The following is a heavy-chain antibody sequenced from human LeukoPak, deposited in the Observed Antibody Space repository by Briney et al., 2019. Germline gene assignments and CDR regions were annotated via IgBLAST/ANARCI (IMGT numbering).Heavy chain of an antibody. D-gene: IGHD2-2*01. J-gene: IGHJ6*03. V-gene: IGHV1-2*02. Sequence: ASVKVSCKASGYTFTDYYMHWVRRAPGQGLEWMGWVNPNSGGTNYAQKFQGRVTMTRDTSISTAYMELSRLRSDDTAVYYCARSTSSWTRSNYYYMDVWGKGTTVTVSS. CDR1: GYTFTDYY. CDR3: ARSTSSWTRSNYYYMDV. CDR2: VNPNSGGT.